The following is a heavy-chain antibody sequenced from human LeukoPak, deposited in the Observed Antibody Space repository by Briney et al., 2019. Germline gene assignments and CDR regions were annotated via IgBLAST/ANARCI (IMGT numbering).Heavy chain of an antibody. J-gene: IGHJ4*02. Sequence: GRSLRLSCAASGFTFSSYGMHWVRLAPGKGLEWEAFIRYDGSNKYYADSVKGRFTISRDNSKNTLYLQMNSLRAEDTAVYYCAKESGFYGDYPIYFDYWGQGTLVTVSS. D-gene: IGHD4-17*01. CDR3: AKESGFYGDYPIYFDY. V-gene: IGHV3-30*02. CDR2: IRYDGSNK. CDR1: GFTFSSYG.